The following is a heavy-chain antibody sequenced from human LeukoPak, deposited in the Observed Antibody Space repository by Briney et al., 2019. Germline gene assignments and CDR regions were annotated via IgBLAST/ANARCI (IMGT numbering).Heavy chain of an antibody. V-gene: IGHV3-23*01. J-gene: IGHJ4*02. Sequence: PGGSLRLSCAASGFTFSSYAMSWVRQAPGKGLEWVSAISGSGGSTYYADSVKGRFTISRDNSKNTLYLQMNSLRAEDTAVYYCAKDRRQQLDQYYFDYWGQGTLVTVSS. CDR3: AKDRRQQLDQYYFDY. CDR2: ISGSGGST. D-gene: IGHD6-13*01. CDR1: GFTFSSYA.